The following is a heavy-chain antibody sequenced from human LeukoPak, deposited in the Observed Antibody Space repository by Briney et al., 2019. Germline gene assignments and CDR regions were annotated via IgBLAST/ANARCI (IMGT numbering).Heavy chain of an antibody. V-gene: IGHV4-34*01. CDR2: INHSGST. CDR3: ARGPDCSGGSCTDRPFDY. D-gene: IGHD2-15*01. J-gene: IGHJ4*02. Sequence: PSETLSLTCAVYGGSFSGYYWSWIRQPPGKGLEWIGEINHSGSTNSNPSLKSRVTISIDTSKNQLSLNLSSVTAADTAVYYCARGPDCSGGSCTDRPFDYWDQGTLVTVSS. CDR1: GGSFSGYY.